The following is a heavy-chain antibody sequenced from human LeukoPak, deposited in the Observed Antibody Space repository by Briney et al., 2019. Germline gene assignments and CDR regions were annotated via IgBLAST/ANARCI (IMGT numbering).Heavy chain of an antibody. J-gene: IGHJ4*02. V-gene: IGHV3-21*01. CDR2: ISSSSSYI. CDR3: ARMWDCSSTSCYGLDY. Sequence: GGSLRLSCAASGFTFGSYSMNWVRQAPGKGLEWVSSISSSSSYIYYADSVKGRFTISRDNAKNSLYLQMNSLRAEDTAVYYCARMWDCSSTSCYGLDYWGQGTLVTVSS. D-gene: IGHD2-2*01. CDR1: GFTFGSYS.